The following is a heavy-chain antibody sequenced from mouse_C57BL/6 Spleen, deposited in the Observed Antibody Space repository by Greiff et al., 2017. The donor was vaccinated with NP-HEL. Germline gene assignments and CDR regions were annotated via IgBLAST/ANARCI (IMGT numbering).Heavy chain of an antibody. CDR1: GYTFTDYN. V-gene: IGHV1-22*01. D-gene: IGHD2-5*01. J-gene: IGHJ2*01. Sequence: EVQLQQSGPELVKPGASVKMSCKASGYTFTDYNMHWVKQSHGKSLEWIGYINPNNGGTSYNQKFKGKATLTVNKSSSTAYMELRSLTSEDSAVYYCAREEPYSNYVYFDYWGQGTTLTVSS. CDR2: INPNNGGT. CDR3: AREEPYSNYVYFDY.